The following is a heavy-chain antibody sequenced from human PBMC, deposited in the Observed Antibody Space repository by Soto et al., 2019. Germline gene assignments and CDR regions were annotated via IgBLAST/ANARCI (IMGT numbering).Heavy chain of an antibody. D-gene: IGHD6-6*01. CDR3: AKDLGEAARWGYDY. CDR1: GFTFSSYA. Sequence: PAGSLRLSCAASGFTFSSYAMTWVRQAPGKGLEWVSAISGSGGSTYYADSVKARFTISRDNSKNTLYLQMNSLRAEDTAVYYCAKDLGEAARWGYDYWGQGTLVTVSS. V-gene: IGHV3-23*01. J-gene: IGHJ4*02. CDR2: ISGSGGST.